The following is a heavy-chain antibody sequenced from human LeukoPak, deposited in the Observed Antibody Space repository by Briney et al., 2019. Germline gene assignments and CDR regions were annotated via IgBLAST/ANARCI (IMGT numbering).Heavy chain of an antibody. CDR3: ARAIAAAQFDY. CDR1: GYTVIGYY. Sequence: ASVKVSCKASGYTVIGYYINWVRQAPGQGLEWVGWINPNSGGTSYAQKFQGRVTMTRDTSISTAYMELSGLRSDDTADYYCARAIAAAQFDYWGQGTLATVSS. J-gene: IGHJ4*02. V-gene: IGHV1-2*02. D-gene: IGHD2-21*01. CDR2: INPNSGGT.